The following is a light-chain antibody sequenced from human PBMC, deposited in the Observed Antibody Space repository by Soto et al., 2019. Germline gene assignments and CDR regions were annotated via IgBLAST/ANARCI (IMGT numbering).Light chain of an antibody. V-gene: IGKV3-11*01. CDR1: QSVNSY. CDR3: QQRSNWPLIT. J-gene: IGKJ3*01. Sequence: EIVLTQSPATLSLSPGESATLSCRASQSVNSYLAWYQQKPGQAPRLLVYDASNRAPGIPARFSGSGSGTDFTLTISNLEPEDFAVYYCQQRSNWPLITFGPGTKVDIK. CDR2: DAS.